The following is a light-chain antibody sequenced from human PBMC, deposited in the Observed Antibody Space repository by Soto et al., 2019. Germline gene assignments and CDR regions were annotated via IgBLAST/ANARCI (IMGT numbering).Light chain of an antibody. Sequence: IRLTQSPSSLSASTGDRVTIPSRASQSISSWLAWYQQKPGQAPKLLIYAASSLQSGVPSRFSGSGSGTDFTLTISSLQLDDFATYYCQQSYNTPLTFGRGTKVDIK. J-gene: IGKJ1*01. CDR1: QSISSW. CDR3: QQSYNTPLT. CDR2: AAS. V-gene: IGKV1-39*01.